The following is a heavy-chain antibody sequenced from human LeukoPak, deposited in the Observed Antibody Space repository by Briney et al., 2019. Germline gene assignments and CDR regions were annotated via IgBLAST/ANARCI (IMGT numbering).Heavy chain of an antibody. CDR3: ASCLRHGYYYYTDV. Sequence: PGGSLRLSCAASGFTFSSYWMHWVRQAPGEGLVWVSRINSDGSSTSYADSVKGRFTISRDNAKNTLYLQMNSLRAEDTAVYYCASCLRHGYYYYTDVWGKGTTVTVSS. J-gene: IGHJ6*03. CDR1: GFTFSSYW. V-gene: IGHV3-74*01. D-gene: IGHD5/OR15-5a*01. CDR2: INSDGSST.